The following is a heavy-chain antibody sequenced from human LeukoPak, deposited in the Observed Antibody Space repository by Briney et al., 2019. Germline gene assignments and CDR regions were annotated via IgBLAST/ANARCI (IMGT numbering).Heavy chain of an antibody. CDR2: IIPIFGTA. J-gene: IGHJ6*03. V-gene: IGHV1-69*01. CDR1: GGTFSSYA. Sequence: ASVKVSCKASGGTFSSYAISWVRQAPGQGLEWMGGIIPIFGTANYAQKFQGRVTITSDESTSTAYMELSSLRSEDTAVYYCASLPYYYDSSGYYFPYYYYYMDVWGKGTTVTVSS. D-gene: IGHD3-22*01. CDR3: ASLPYYYDSSGYYFPYYYYYMDV.